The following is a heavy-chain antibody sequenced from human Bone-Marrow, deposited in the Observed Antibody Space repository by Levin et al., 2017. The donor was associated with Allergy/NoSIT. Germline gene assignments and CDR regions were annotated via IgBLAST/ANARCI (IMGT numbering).Heavy chain of an antibody. V-gene: IGHV3-11*01. CDR1: GFSFSDYY. CDR2: ISYTGYTI. CDR3: AKKMGYTSGWPEF. J-gene: IGHJ4*02. Sequence: SCAGSGFSFSDYYMSWIRQAPGKGLEWIAYISYTGYTIYYAESVKGRFTISRENSNNTLYLQMNSLREDDTALYFCAKKMGYTSGWPEFWGQGVRVTVSS. D-gene: IGHD6-19*01.